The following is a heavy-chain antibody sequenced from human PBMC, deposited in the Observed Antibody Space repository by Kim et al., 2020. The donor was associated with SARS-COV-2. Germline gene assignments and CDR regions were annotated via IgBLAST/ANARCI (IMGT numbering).Heavy chain of an antibody. CDR1: GGSISSYY. CDR3: ASLQGYDSSGYFGY. Sequence: SETLSLTCTVSGGSISSYYWSWIRQPPGKGLEWIGYIYYSGSTNYNPSLKSRVTISVDTSKNQFSLKLSSVTAADTAVYYCASLQGYDSSGYFGYWGQGTLVTVSS. V-gene: IGHV4-59*08. D-gene: IGHD3-22*01. CDR2: IYYSGST. J-gene: IGHJ4*02.